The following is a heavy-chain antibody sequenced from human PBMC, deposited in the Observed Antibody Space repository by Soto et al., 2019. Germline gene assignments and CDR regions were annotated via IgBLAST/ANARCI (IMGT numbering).Heavy chain of an antibody. CDR3: ARDKSGWYFDY. CDR2: IYYSGST. V-gene: IGHV4-31*03. D-gene: IGHD6-19*01. Sequence: SETLSLTCPVSGGSISSGGYYWSWIRQHPGKGLEWIGYIYYSGSTYYNPSLKSRVTISVDTSKNQFSLKLSSVTAADTAVYYCARDKSGWYFDYWGQGTLVTVSS. CDR1: GGSISSGGYY. J-gene: IGHJ4*02.